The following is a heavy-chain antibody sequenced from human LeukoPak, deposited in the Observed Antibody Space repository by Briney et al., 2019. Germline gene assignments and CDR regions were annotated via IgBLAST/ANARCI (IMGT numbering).Heavy chain of an antibody. Sequence: SETLSLTCTVSGGSISSYYWSWIRQPSGKGLEWIGYIYYSGSTNYNPSLKSRVTISVDASKNQFSLKLSSVTAADTAVYYCARHVRLLWFGELLSGWFDPWGQGTLVTVSS. J-gene: IGHJ5*02. V-gene: IGHV4-59*08. CDR2: IYYSGST. CDR3: ARHVRLLWFGELLSGWFDP. CDR1: GGSISSYY. D-gene: IGHD3-10*01.